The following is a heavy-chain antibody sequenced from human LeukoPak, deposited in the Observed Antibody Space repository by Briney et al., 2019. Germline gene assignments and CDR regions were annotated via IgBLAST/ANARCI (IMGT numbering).Heavy chain of an antibody. CDR2: IYPGDSDT. D-gene: IGHD3-22*01. CDR1: GYSFTSYW. V-gene: IGHV5-51*01. Sequence: GESLKISCKGSGYSFTSYWIGWVRPMPGKGLEWMGIIYPGDSDTRYSPSFQGQVTISADKSISTAYLQWSSLKASDTAMYYCARKYYYDSSGYYEDSFWFDPWGQGTLVTVSS. CDR3: ARKYYYDSSGYYEDSFWFDP. J-gene: IGHJ5*02.